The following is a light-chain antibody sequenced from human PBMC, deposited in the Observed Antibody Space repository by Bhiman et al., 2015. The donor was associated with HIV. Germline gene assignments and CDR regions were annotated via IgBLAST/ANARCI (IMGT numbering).Light chain of an antibody. Sequence: QSVLTQPPSVSGAPGQRVTISCTGSSSNIGAGYDVHWYQQLPGTAPKLLIYDNNNRPSGVPDRFSGSKSGTSASLAITGLQAEDEANYYCSSLTSSLSYVFGIGTNVTVL. CDR2: DNN. CDR1: SSNIGAGYD. J-gene: IGLJ1*01. CDR3: SSLTSSLSYV. V-gene: IGLV1-40*01.